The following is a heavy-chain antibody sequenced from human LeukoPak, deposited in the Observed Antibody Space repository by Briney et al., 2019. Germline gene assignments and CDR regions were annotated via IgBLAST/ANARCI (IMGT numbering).Heavy chain of an antibody. CDR3: ARGKVAATLYYFDY. J-gene: IGHJ4*02. D-gene: IGHD2-15*01. CDR1: GYTFTIYG. Sequence: ASVTLSFTASGYTFTIYGIGWVRQAPGQGLEWMGGMSAYSGNTNYAQKLQCRVTMTTDTSTSTAYMELRRLRSDDTAVYYCARGKVAATLYYFDYWGQGTLVTVSS. V-gene: IGHV1-18*01. CDR2: MSAYSGNT.